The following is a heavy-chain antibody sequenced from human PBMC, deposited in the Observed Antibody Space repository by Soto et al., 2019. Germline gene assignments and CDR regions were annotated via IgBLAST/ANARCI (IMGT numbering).Heavy chain of an antibody. V-gene: IGHV1-69*06. D-gene: IGHD3-16*01. CDR3: ARGGEYYYYYGMDV. J-gene: IGHJ6*02. Sequence: SVKVSWKASGGTFSSYAIIWVRQAPGQGLEWMGGIIPIFGTANYAQKFQGRVTITADKSTSTAYMELSSLRSEDTAVYYCARGGEYYYYYGMDVWGQGTTVTVSS. CDR1: GGTFSSYA. CDR2: IIPIFGTA.